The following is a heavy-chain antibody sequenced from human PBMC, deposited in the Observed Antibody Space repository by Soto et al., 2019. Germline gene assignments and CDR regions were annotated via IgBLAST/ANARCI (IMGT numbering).Heavy chain of an antibody. CDR3: ARGTHDYGDPGSPVFDY. CDR1: GGTFSSYT. V-gene: IGHV1-69*02. D-gene: IGHD4-17*01. Sequence: QVQLVQSGAEVKKPGSSVKVSCKASGGTFSSYTISWVRQAPGQGLEWMGRIIPILGIANYAQEFQGRVTITADKSTSTAYMELSSLRSEDTAVYYCARGTHDYGDPGSPVFDYWGQGTLVTVSA. CDR2: IIPILGIA. J-gene: IGHJ4*02.